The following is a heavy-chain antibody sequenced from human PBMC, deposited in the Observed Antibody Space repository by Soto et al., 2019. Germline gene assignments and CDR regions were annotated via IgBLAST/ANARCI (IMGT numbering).Heavy chain of an antibody. CDR3: AKNPGYYYDSTGYHFDY. Sequence: PGGSLRLCCAASGFTFSNYAMSWVRQAPGKGLEWVSAISYGGGTTYYADSVKGRFTISRDNSKNTLYLQMNSLRAEDTAVYYCAKNPGYYYDSTGYHFDYWGQGTLVTVSS. J-gene: IGHJ4*02. CDR1: GFTFSNYA. D-gene: IGHD3-22*01. CDR2: ISYGGGTT. V-gene: IGHV3-23*01.